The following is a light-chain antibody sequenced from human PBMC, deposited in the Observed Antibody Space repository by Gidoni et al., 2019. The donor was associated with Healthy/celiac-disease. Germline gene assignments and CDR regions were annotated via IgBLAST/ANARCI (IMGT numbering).Light chain of an antibody. CDR3: QQRSNWPLT. CDR1: QSVSSY. V-gene: IGKV3-11*01. CDR2: DAS. J-gene: IGKJ4*01. Sequence: EIVLTQSPATLSLSPGERATLSCRSSQSVSSYLAWYQQKPGQAPRLLFYDASNRATGIPARFSGSGSGTVFTLTISILEPEVFAVYYCQQRSNWPLTFGGGTKVEIK.